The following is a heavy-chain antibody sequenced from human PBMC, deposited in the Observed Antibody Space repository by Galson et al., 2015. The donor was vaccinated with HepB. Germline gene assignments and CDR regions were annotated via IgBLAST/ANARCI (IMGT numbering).Heavy chain of an antibody. CDR2: ISGSGGST. CDR3: AKDRREGAEKGGDYYYYGMDV. Sequence: SLRLSCAASGFTFSSYAMSWVRQAPGKGLEWVSAISGSGGSTYYADSVKGRFTISRDNSKNTLYLQMNSLRAEDTAVYYCAKDRREGAEKGGDYYYYGMDVWGQGTTVTVSS. D-gene: IGHD1-26*01. V-gene: IGHV3-23*01. CDR1: GFTFSSYA. J-gene: IGHJ6*02.